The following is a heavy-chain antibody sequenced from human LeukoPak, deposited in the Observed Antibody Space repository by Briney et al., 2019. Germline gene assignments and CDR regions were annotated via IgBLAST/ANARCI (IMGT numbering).Heavy chain of an antibody. V-gene: IGHV4-30-4*02. CDR2: IYYSGST. D-gene: IGHD4-17*01. CDR1: GGSISSGDYY. CDR3: ARGATVTTSYDY. Sequence: PSETLSLTCTVSGGSISSGDYYWRWIRQPPGNGLEWIGYIYYSGSTYYNPSLKSRVTISVDTSKNQFSLKLSSVTAADTAVYYCARGATVTTSYDYWGQGTLVTVSS. J-gene: IGHJ4*02.